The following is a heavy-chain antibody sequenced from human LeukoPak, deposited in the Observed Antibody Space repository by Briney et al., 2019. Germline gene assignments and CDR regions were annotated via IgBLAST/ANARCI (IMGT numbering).Heavy chain of an antibody. CDR3: ARIRGSYFTY. J-gene: IGHJ4*02. Sequence: SVKVSCKASGGTFSSYGMSWVRQAPGQGLEWMGGIIPIFGTPDYAQKFQGRVTITADESTSTAYMELSSLRSEDTAVYYCARIRGSYFTYWGQGTLVTVSS. D-gene: IGHD3-16*01. V-gene: IGHV1-69*13. CDR1: GGTFSSYG. CDR2: IIPIFGTP.